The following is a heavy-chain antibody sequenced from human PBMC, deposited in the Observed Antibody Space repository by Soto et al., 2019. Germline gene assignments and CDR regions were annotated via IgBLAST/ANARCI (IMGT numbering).Heavy chain of an antibody. J-gene: IGHJ4*02. Sequence: EVQLLESGGGLVLPGGSLTLSCAASGFTFSSCAMSWVRQAPGKGLEWVSAIGDNGVSKYYADSVKGRFTISRDNSKNTLYLQKNSLRADDTAVYYCATYRQTTVTSEFWGQGALVTVSS. CDR1: GFTFSSCA. CDR3: ATYRQTTVTSEF. D-gene: IGHD4-17*01. V-gene: IGHV3-23*01. CDR2: IGDNGVSK.